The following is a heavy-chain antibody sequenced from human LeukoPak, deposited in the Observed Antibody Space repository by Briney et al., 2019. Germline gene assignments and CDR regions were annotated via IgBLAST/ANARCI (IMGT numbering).Heavy chain of an antibody. CDR2: ITDDGSTT. J-gene: IGHJ4*02. CDR1: GFTFSTYW. CDR3: AREILAPGKTHDY. Sequence: GGSLRLSCAASGFTFSTYWMHWVRQVPGKGLVRVSRITDDGSTTFYADSVKGRFTISRDNSKNTLYLQINSLRVEDTAVYYCAREILAPGKTHDYWGQGTLVTVSS. V-gene: IGHV3-74*01. D-gene: IGHD3-3*01.